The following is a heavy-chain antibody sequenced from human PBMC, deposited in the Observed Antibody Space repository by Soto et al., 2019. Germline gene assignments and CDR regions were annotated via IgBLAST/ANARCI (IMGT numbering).Heavy chain of an antibody. CDR1: GGSISSGDYY. CDR2: IFYSGST. V-gene: IGHV4-31*03. CDR3: ARGVYYYGSGSYLDY. J-gene: IGHJ4*02. D-gene: IGHD3-10*01. Sequence: SETLSLTCTASGGSISSGDYYWSWMRQHPGKGLEWIGYIFYSGSTYYNPSLKSRVTISVDTSSNQFSLKLTSVTAADTAVYYCARGVYYYGSGSYLDYWRQGTLVTAPQ.